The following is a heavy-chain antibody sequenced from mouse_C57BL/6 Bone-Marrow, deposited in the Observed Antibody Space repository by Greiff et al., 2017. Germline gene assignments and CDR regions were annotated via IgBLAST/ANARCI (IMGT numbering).Heavy chain of an antibody. V-gene: IGHV7-3*01. D-gene: IGHD1-1*01. CDR2: IRNKANGYTT. CDR3: ARYGYYGSSQYYYAMDY. Sequence: EVKVVESGGGLVQPGGSLSLSCAASGFTFTDYYMSWVRQPPGKALEWLGFIRNKANGYTTEYSASVKGRFTISRDNSQSILYLQMNALRAEDSATYYCARYGYYGSSQYYYAMDYWGQGTSVTVSS. CDR1: GFTFTDYY. J-gene: IGHJ4*01.